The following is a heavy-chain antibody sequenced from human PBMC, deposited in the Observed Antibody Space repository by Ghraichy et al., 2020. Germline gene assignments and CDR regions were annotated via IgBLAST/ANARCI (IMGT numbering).Heavy chain of an antibody. CDR1: GGSISSGDYY. J-gene: IGHJ4*02. Sequence: SETLSLTCTVSGGSISSGDYYWSWIRQPPGKGLEWIGYIYYSGSTYYNPSLKSRVTISVDTSKNQFSLKLSSVTAADTAVYYCARAYDTPWYYFDYWGQGTLVTVPS. D-gene: IGHD3-9*01. V-gene: IGHV4-30-4*08. CDR3: ARAYDTPWYYFDY. CDR2: IYYSGST.